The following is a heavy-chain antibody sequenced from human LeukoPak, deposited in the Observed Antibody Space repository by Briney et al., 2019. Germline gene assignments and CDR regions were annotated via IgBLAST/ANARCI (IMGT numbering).Heavy chain of an antibody. CDR1: GITFSSYS. Sequence: PGGSLRLSCAASGITFSSYSMNWVRQAPGKGLEWVSSISGSSTYIYNADSVKGRFTVSRDNAKNSLYLQMNSLRAEDTAVYYCARERWLLSHPLFDYWGQGTLVTVSS. CDR2: ISGSSTYI. J-gene: IGHJ4*02. CDR3: ARERWLLSHPLFDY. D-gene: IGHD5-24*01. V-gene: IGHV3-21*01.